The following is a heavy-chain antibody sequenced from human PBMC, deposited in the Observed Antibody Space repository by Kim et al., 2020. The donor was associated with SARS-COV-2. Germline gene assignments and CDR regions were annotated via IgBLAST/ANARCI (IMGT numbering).Heavy chain of an antibody. Sequence: SVKVSCKASGGTFSSYAISWVRQAPGQGLEWMGGIIPIFGTANYAQKFQGRVTITADESTSTAYMELSSLRSEDTAVYYCARSGGSYYNYYYYGMDVWGQGTTVTVSS. V-gene: IGHV1-69*13. D-gene: IGHD1-26*01. CDR2: IIPIFGTA. J-gene: IGHJ6*02. CDR1: GGTFSSYA. CDR3: ARSGGSYYNYYYYGMDV.